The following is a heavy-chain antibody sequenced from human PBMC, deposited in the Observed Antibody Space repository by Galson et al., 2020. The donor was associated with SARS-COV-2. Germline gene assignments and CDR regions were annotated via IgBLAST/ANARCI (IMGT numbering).Heavy chain of an antibody. Sequence: LETLSLTCTVSGDSIYNDHYWGWIRQPPGKGLEWIGNVFHSGSTYYNPSLKSRVTISVDTSNNQFSLKLNSVTAADTAVYFCARGGYCRSTSCYLRFDYWGQGNLVTVSS. J-gene: IGHJ4*02. CDR2: VFHSGST. V-gene: IGHV4-38-2*02. D-gene: IGHD2-2*01. CDR1: GDSIYNDHY. CDR3: ARGGYCRSTSCYLRFDY.